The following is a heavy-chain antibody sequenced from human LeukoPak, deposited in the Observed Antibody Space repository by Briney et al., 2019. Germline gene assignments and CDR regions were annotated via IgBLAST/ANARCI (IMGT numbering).Heavy chain of an antibody. V-gene: IGHV3-48*03. D-gene: IGHD2-15*01. J-gene: IGHJ4*02. CDR3: AKDVGDHSPFDY. Sequence: GGSLRLSCAASGFTFSIYEMNWVRQAPGKALEGVSYISSSGSTIYYVHSVTGRFTISRVNAKNSLYLQMDSLRAEGTAVYYCAKDVGDHSPFDYWGQGTLVTVSS. CDR1: GFTFSIYE. CDR2: ISSSGSTI.